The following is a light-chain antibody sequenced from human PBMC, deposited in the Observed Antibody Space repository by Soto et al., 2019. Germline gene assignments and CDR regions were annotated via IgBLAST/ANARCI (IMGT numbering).Light chain of an antibody. V-gene: IGKV1-5*03. CDR3: QQYTSHST. CDR1: QSTGSY. CDR2: QAS. Sequence: DIQMTQSPSTLSASVGDRVTMTCRASQSTGSYLAWYQQKPGKAPKLLIYQASSLENGVPPRFSGSGSGTDFSLTISSLQPDDFATYYCQQYTSHSTFGQGTKVDI. J-gene: IGKJ1*01.